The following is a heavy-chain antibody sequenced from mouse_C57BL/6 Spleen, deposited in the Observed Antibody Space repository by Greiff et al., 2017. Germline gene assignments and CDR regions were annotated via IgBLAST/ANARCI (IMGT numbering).Heavy chain of an antibody. V-gene: IGHV1-55*01. D-gene: IGHD2-4*01. CDR2: IYPGSGST. J-gene: IGHJ3*01. Sequence: QVQLQQPGAELVKPGASVKMSCKASGYTFTSYWITWVKQRPGQGLEWIGDIYPGSGSTNYNEKFKSKATLTVDTSSSTAYMQLSSLTSEDSAVYDCAKSVYDYDGFAYWGQGTLVTVSA. CDR1: GYTFTSYW. CDR3: AKSVYDYDGFAY.